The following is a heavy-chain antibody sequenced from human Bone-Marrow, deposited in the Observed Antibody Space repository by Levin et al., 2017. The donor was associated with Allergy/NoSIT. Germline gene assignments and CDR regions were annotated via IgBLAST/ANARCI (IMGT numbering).Heavy chain of an antibody. V-gene: IGHV3-9*01. CDR3: AKPLYGSSGQYDLGAGAFDV. Sequence: PGGSLRLSCAASGFFFGDYAMHWVRQGPGKGLEWVSSISWTSAKTDYANSVKGRFSISRDNGKNSLHLQMNSLRPEDTALYYCAKPLYGSSGQYDLGAGAFDVWGRGTMVIVSS. D-gene: IGHD3-22*01. CDR2: ISWTSAKT. CDR1: GFFFGDYA. J-gene: IGHJ3*01.